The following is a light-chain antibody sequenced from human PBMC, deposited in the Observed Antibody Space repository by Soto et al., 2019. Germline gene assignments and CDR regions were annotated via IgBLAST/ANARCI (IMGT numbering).Light chain of an antibody. CDR2: DVS. Sequence: QSVLTQPRSVSGSSGQSVTISCTGTSSDVGGYNYVSWYQQHPGKAPKVMIYDVSERPSGVPDRFSGSKSGNTASLTISGLQAEDEADYYCCSYAGSPRYVLGTGTKLTVL. CDR3: CSYAGSPRYV. V-gene: IGLV2-11*01. J-gene: IGLJ1*01. CDR1: SSDVGGYNY.